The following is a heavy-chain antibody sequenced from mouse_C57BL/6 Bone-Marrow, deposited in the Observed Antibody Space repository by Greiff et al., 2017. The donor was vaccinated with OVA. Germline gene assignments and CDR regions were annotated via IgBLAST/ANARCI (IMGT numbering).Heavy chain of an antibody. D-gene: IGHD1-1*01. CDR2: INYDGSST. CDR3: ARADYYGSSYDPPWDFDV. J-gene: IGHJ1*03. CDR1: GFPFSDYY. Sequence: EVHLVESEGGLVQPGSSMKLSCTASGFPFSDYYMAWVRQVPEKGLEWVANINYDGSSTYYLDSLKSRFIISRDNAKNMLYLQMSSLKSEDTATYYCARADYYGSSYDPPWDFDVWGTGTTVTVSS. V-gene: IGHV5-16*01.